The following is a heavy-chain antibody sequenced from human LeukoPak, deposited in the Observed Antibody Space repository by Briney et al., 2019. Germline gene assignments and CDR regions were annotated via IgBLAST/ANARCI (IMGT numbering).Heavy chain of an antibody. D-gene: IGHD2-15*01. CDR1: GFTFSSYA. CDR3: AKVIAVTIDYYFDY. V-gene: IGHV3-23*01. CDR2: IGGSGGST. J-gene: IGHJ4*02. Sequence: PGGSLRLSCAASGFTFSSYAMSWVRQAPGKVLEWVSAIGGSGGSTYYADSVKGRFTISRDNSKNTLYLQMNSLRAEDTAVYYCAKVIAVTIDYYFDYWGQGTLVTVSS.